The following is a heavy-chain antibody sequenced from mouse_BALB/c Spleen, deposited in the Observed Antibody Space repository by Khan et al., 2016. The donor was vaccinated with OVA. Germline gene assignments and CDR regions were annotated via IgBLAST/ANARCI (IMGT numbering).Heavy chain of an antibody. CDR3: GGYWYDYFAY. Sequence: QVQLQQSGAELVRPGASVKLSCKSSGYTFTSYWMQWVNQRPGQGLEWIGAIYPGDGDTRYTQKFKGKATFTADKSSSTFYMQLSSLASEDAAVYYCGGYWYDYFAYWGQGTLVTVS. D-gene: IGHD2-14*01. CDR2: IYPGDGDT. J-gene: IGHJ3*01. V-gene: IGHV1-87*01. CDR1: GYTFTSYW.